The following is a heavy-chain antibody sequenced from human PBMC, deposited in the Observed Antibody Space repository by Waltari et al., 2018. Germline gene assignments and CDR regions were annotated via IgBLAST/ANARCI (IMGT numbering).Heavy chain of an antibody. D-gene: IGHD3-16*01. J-gene: IGHJ6*02. V-gene: IGHV1-18*01. CDR2: ISAYNGNT. CDR3: GGGLVGDGGGLSMDV. Sequence: QVQLVQSGAEVKKPGASVKVSCKASGYTFTSYGISWVRQAPGQGLEWMGWISAYNGNTNYAQKLQGRVTMTTDTSTSEAELERGSLGADDTAGYYCGGGLVGDGGGLSMDVWGQGTTVTVSS. CDR1: GYTFTSYG.